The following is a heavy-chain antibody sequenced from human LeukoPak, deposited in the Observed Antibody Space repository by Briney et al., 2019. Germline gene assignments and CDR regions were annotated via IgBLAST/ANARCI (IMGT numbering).Heavy chain of an antibody. CDR3: ARETYYDFWSGYYNGWFDP. J-gene: IGHJ5*02. V-gene: IGHV3-74*01. CDR1: GFTFSSYW. CDR2: INSDGSST. D-gene: IGHD3-3*01. Sequence: GGSLRLSCAASGFTFSSYWMHWVRQAPGKGLVWVSRINSDGSSTSYADSVKGRFTISRDNAKNTLYLQMNSLRAEDTAVYYCARETYYDFWSGYYNGWFDPWGQGTLATVSS.